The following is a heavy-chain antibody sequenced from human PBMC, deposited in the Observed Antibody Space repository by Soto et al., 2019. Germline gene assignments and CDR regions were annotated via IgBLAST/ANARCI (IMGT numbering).Heavy chain of an antibody. J-gene: IGHJ4*02. CDR3: ASGGSSLNFDS. Sequence: AESLGPSYTAYGFSFRSYWMQWVRQAPGKGLVWVSWINSDGSSTSYADSVKGRFTISRDNAKNTLYLQMNSLRAEDTAVYYCASGGSSLNFDSWGQGT. CDR1: GFSFRSYW. V-gene: IGHV3-74*01. CDR2: INSDGSST. D-gene: IGHD6-6*01.